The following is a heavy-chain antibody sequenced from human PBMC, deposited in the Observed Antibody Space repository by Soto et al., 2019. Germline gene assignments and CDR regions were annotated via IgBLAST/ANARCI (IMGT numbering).Heavy chain of an antibody. Sequence: QPGGSLRLSCAASGFTFSSYAMSWVRQAPGKGLEWVSAISGSGGSTYYADSVKGRFTISRDNSKNTLYLQMNSLRAEDTAVYYCAKNSRFGEPPRGYYYYGMDVWGQGTTVTVSS. CDR1: GFTFSSYA. J-gene: IGHJ6*02. D-gene: IGHD3-10*01. V-gene: IGHV3-23*01. CDR2: ISGSGGST. CDR3: AKNSRFGEPPRGYYYYGMDV.